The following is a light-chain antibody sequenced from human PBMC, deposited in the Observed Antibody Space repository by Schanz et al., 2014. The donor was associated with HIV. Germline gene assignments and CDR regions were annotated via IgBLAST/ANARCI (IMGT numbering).Light chain of an antibody. J-gene: IGLJ2*01. CDR1: RSNI. Sequence: QSVLTQPPSASGTPGQRGSISCSGIRSNIVDRYPPLPGTAPKLLIYNSHYRPSGVPDRFSGSKSGTSASLAISGLESDDEADYYCTSYTNDNNWKFGGGTKLTVL. V-gene: IGLV1-44*01. CDR2: NSH. CDR3: TSYTNDNNWK.